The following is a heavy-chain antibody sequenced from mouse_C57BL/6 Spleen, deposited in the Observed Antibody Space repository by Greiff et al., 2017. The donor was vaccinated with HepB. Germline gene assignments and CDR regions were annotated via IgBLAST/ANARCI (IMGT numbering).Heavy chain of an antibody. V-gene: IGHV14-2*01. J-gene: IGHJ2*01. Sequence: EVKVVESGAELVKPGASVKLSCTASGFNIKDYYMHWVKQRTEQGLEWIGRIDPEDGETKYAPKFQGKATITADTSSNTAYLQLSSLTSEDTAVYYCASFYDGYYQYYFDYWGQGTTLTVSS. CDR2: IDPEDGET. CDR3: ASFYDGYYQYYFDY. D-gene: IGHD2-3*01. CDR1: GFNIKDYY.